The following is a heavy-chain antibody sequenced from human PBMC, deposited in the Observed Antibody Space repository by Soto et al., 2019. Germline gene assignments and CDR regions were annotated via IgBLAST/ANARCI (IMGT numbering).Heavy chain of an antibody. CDR1: GYTFTSYD. CDR3: ARERGSGSYYTPWFDP. J-gene: IGHJ5*02. D-gene: IGHD3-10*01. Sequence: QVQLVQSGAEVKKPGASVKVSCKASGYTFTSYDIKWVRQATGQGLEWMGWMNPNSGNTGYAQKFQGRVTMTRNTSISTAYMELSSLRSEDTAVYYCARERGSGSYYTPWFDPWGQGTLVTVSS. CDR2: MNPNSGNT. V-gene: IGHV1-8*01.